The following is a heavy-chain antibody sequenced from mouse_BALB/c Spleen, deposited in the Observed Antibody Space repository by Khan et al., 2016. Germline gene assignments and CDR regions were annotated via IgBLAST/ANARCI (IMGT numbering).Heavy chain of an antibody. Sequence: LQQSDPDLVKPGASVKISCKASGYSFTAYYMYWVKQSHGKSLEWIGRINPNNGATTFNQKFKGTALFPVDTSSTTAYMELRSLASEDSAVYDCAREDYVKWGQGNTLTVAA. CDR2: INPNNGAT. J-gene: IGHJ2*01. CDR3: AREDYVK. V-gene: IGHV1-18*01. CDR1: GYSFTAYY. D-gene: IGHD2-4*01.